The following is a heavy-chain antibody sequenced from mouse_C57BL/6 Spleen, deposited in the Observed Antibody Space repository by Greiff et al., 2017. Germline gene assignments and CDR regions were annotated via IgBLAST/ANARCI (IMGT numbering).Heavy chain of an antibody. CDR2: ISYSGST. CDR1: GYSITSGYD. V-gene: IGHV3-1*01. J-gene: IGHJ1*03. Sequence: EVQLVESGPGMVKPSQSLSLTCTVTGYSITSGYDWHWIRHFPGNKLEWMGYISYSGSTNYNPSLKSRISITHDTSKNHFFLKLNSVTTEDTATYYCARGVPYYGHWYCDVWGTGTTVTVSS. CDR3: ARGVPYYGHWYCDV. D-gene: IGHD2-10*01.